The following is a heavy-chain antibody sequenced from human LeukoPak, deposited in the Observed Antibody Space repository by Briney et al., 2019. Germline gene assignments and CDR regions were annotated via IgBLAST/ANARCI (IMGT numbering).Heavy chain of an antibody. J-gene: IGHJ4*02. CDR3: ASNWGGDEYYFDY. CDR1: GVSIRSSSYY. V-gene: IGHV4-39*01. CDR2: IYYSGST. Sequence: SETLSLTCTVSGVSIRSSSYYWGWIRQPPGKGLEWIASIYYSGSTYYNPSLKSRVTISVDTSKNQFSLRLSSVTAADTAVYYCASNWGGDEYYFDYWGQGSLVTVSS. D-gene: IGHD7-27*01.